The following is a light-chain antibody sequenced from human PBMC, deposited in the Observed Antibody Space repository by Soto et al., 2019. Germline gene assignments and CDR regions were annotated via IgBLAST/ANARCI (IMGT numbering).Light chain of an antibody. J-gene: IGLJ1*01. CDR2: SNI. V-gene: IGLV1-40*01. Sequence: QSVLTQPPSVSGAPGQMVTFSCIGSSSNIGAEYDVHWYQQLPGTAPKLLIYSNINRPSGVPDRFSGSKSGASAALAITGLQAEDEADYYCQSYDSSLGFVFGTGTKLTVL. CDR1: SSNIGAEYD. CDR3: QSYDSSLGFV.